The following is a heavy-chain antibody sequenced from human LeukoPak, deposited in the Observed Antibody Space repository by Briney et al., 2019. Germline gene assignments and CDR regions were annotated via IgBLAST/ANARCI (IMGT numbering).Heavy chain of an antibody. Sequence: NRSETLSLTCTVSGGSVSIGSYYGGWIRQPPGKGLEWIGSIYYSGSTYYNPSLKGRATISADTSKNQFSLKLSSVTPAGTAVYYCARGYRKVVVAATLRAFDIWGQGTMVTAPS. D-gene: IGHD2-15*01. CDR3: ARGYRKVVVAATLRAFDI. CDR2: IYYSGST. V-gene: IGHV4-39*07. CDR1: GGSVSIGSYY. J-gene: IGHJ3*02.